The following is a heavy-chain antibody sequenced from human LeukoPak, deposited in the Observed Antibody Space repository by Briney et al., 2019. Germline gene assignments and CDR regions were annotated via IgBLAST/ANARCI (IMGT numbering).Heavy chain of an antibody. V-gene: IGHV1-69*01. CDR2: IIPIFGTA. D-gene: IGHD6-13*01. CDR1: GGTFISYA. CDR3: ARVGVSSSWYFSV. Sequence: SVKVSCKASGGTFISYAISWVRQAPGQGLEWMGGIIPIFGTANYAQKFQGRVTITADESTSTAYMELSSLRSEDTAVYYCARVGVSSSWYFSVWGQGTLVTVSS. J-gene: IGHJ4*02.